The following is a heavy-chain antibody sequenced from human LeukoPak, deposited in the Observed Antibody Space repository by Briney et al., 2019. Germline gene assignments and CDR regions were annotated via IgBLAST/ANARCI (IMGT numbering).Heavy chain of an antibody. Sequence: GGSLRFSCAASGFTFSSYWMSWVRQAPGKGLEWVANIKQDGSEKYYVDSVKGRFTISRDNAKNSLYLQMNSLRAEDTAVYYCAREVGYSSSWYPPFDYYYYYMDVWGKGTTVTVSS. CDR3: AREVGYSSSWYPPFDYYYYYMDV. CDR2: IKQDGSEK. V-gene: IGHV3-7*01. CDR1: GFTFSSYW. J-gene: IGHJ6*03. D-gene: IGHD6-13*01.